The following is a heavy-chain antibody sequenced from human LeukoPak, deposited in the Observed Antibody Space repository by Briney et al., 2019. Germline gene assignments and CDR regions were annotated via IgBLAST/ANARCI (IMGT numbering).Heavy chain of an antibody. J-gene: IGHJ4*02. D-gene: IGHD1-1*01. CDR3: ARDGDHWRFDY. CDR1: GGTFSSYA. Sequence: SVKVSCKASGGTFSSYAISWVRQAPGQGLEWMGGIMPIFGTANYAQEFQGRVTITADESTSTAYMELSSLRSEDTAVYYCARDGDHWRFDYWGQGTLVTVSS. V-gene: IGHV1-69*13. CDR2: IMPIFGTA.